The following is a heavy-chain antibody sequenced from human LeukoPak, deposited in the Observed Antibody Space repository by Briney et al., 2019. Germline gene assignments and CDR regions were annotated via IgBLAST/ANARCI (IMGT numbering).Heavy chain of an antibody. D-gene: IGHD3-10*01. CDR1: GFTFRSYW. J-gene: IGHJ5*02. CDR3: VRGSSGTGVRGISWAWCDP. Sequence: GGSLRLSCEASGFTFRSYWMTWVRQAPGKGLEWVANIKPDGGEKYYVDSVKGRFTISRDNAKNSLYLQMNSLRPEDTAVHYCVRGSSGTGVRGISWAWCDPWGQGTLVTVSS. V-gene: IGHV3-7*05. CDR2: IKPDGGEK.